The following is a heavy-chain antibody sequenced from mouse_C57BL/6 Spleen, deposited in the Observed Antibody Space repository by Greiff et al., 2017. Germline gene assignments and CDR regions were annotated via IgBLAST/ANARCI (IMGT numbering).Heavy chain of an antibody. Sequence: QVQLQQPGAELVKPGASVKLSCKASGYTFTSYWMHWVKQRPGRGLEWIGRIDPNSGGTKYNEKFKSKATLTVDKPSSTAYMQLSRLTSEDYALYCCARSDGYEAPLCFWFAYWGQGTLVTVSA. CDR2: IDPNSGGT. V-gene: IGHV1-72*01. CDR1: GYTFTSYW. J-gene: IGHJ3*01. CDR3: ARSDGYEAPLCFWFAY. D-gene: IGHD2-2*01.